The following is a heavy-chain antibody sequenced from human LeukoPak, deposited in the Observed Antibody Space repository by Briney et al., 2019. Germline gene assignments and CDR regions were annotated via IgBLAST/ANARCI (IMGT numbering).Heavy chain of an antibody. D-gene: IGHD3-10*01. Sequence: GRSLRLSCSASGFTFSSYAMSWVRQAPGKGLEWVSAISGSGGSTYYADSVKGRFTISRDNSKNTLYLQMNSLRAEDTAVYYCAKDDNKGDYNYWGQGTLVTVSS. J-gene: IGHJ4*02. CDR3: AKDDNKGDYNY. CDR2: ISGSGGST. V-gene: IGHV3-23*01. CDR1: GFTFSSYA.